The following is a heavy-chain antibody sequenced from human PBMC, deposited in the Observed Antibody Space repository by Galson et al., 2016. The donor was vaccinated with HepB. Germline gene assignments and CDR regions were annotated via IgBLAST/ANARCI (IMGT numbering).Heavy chain of an antibody. D-gene: IGHD1-26*01. CDR1: GGSFRGYY. CDR2: IDHSGST. Sequence: ETLSLTCAVYGGSFRGYYWTWIRQPPGKGLEWIGQIDHSGSTNYNPSLKSRVTISVDTSKNQFSLKVNSVTAADTAVYYCVRGRGPIVGATRCDYWGQGTLVTVSS. V-gene: IGHV4-34*01. J-gene: IGHJ4*02. CDR3: VRGRGPIVGATRCDY.